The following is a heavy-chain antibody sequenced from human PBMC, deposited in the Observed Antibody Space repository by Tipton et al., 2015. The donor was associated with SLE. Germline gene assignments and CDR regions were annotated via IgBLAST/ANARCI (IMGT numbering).Heavy chain of an antibody. Sequence: SLRLSCAASGFTFSSYWMNWVRQAPGKGLEWVSSISSSSSYIYYADSVKGRFTISRDNAKNSLYLQMNSLRAEDTAVYYCASGIAAAGRKDYWGQGTLVTVSS. D-gene: IGHD6-13*01. CDR2: ISSSSSYI. CDR1: GFTFSSYW. V-gene: IGHV3-21*01. CDR3: ASGIAAAGRKDY. J-gene: IGHJ4*02.